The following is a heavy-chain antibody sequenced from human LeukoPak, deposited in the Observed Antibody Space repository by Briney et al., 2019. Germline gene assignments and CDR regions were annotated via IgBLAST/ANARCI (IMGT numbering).Heavy chain of an antibody. CDR3: AREYGSPYYYGSSGYYSPYFDI. D-gene: IGHD3-22*01. V-gene: IGHV1-69*02. J-gene: IGHJ3*02. CDR2: IIPILGIA. Sequence: ASVKVSCKASGGTFSSYTISWVRQAPGQGLEWMGRIIPILGIANYAQKFQGRVTITADKSTSTAYMELSSLRSEDTAVYYCAREYGSPYYYGSSGYYSPYFDIWGQGTMVTVSS. CDR1: GGTFSSYT.